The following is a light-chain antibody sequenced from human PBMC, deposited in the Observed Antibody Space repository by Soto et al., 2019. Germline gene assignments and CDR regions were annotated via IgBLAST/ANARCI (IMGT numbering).Light chain of an antibody. CDR2: EVS. CDR1: SSDVGGYNY. CDR3: SSYAGSYSWV. Sequence: QSVLTQPPSASGSPGQSVSISCTGTSSDVGGYNYVSWYQQHPGKAPKLMFYEVSKRPSGVPDRFSGSKSGNTASLTVSGLQAEDEADYYCSSYAGSYSWVFGGGTQLTVL. J-gene: IGLJ3*02. V-gene: IGLV2-8*01.